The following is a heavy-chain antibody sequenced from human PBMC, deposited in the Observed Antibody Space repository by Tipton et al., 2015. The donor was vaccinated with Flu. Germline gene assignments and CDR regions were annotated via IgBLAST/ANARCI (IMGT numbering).Heavy chain of an antibody. J-gene: IGHJ3*02. V-gene: IGHV4-34*01. Sequence: TLSLTCVVYGGSFSGYYWSWIRQPPGKGLEWIGEINHSGSTNYNPSLKSRVTISVDTSKNQFSLKLSSVTAADTAVYYCARSIAVAGTRAFDIWGQGTMVTVSS. CDR2: INHSGST. D-gene: IGHD6-19*01. CDR1: GGSFSGYY. CDR3: ARSIAVAGTRAFDI.